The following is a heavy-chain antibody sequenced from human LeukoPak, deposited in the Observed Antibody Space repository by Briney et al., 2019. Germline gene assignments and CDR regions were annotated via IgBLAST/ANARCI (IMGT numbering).Heavy chain of an antibody. D-gene: IGHD5-24*01. CDR1: GFIVSTNY. V-gene: IGHV3-66*01. CDR3: AMDSSWLPLKFDY. J-gene: IGHJ4*02. CDR2: LYSGGTT. Sequence: GGSLRLSCAASGFIVSTNYMSWVRQAPGKGLEWVSVLYSGGTTYYADSVKGRFTISRDNFKNTLYLQMNSLRAEDTAVYYCAMDSSWLPLKFDYWGQGTLVTVSS.